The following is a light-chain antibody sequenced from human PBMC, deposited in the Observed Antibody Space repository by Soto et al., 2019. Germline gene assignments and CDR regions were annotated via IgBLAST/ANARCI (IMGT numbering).Light chain of an antibody. CDR2: KAS. CDR3: QQLDSYPLT. V-gene: IGKV1-5*03. Sequence: DIQMTQSPSTLSASVGDRVTITCWASQSISSWLAWYKQKPGKAPKLLIYKASSLESGVPSRFSGSGSGTDFTLTISSLQPEDFATYYCQQLDSYPLTFGGGTKVDIK. CDR1: QSISSW. J-gene: IGKJ4*01.